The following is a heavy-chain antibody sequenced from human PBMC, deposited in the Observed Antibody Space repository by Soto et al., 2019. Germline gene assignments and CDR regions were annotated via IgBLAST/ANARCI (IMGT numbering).Heavy chain of an antibody. CDR2: INPNGGST. D-gene: IGHD1-26*01. Sequence: ASVKVSCKAPADTFTSYYIHWVRQAPGNGPEWMGIINPNGGSTRFAQSFQGRITMTRDTSTSTLYMELRSLISEDTATQYWARSSAGAFGSIIEGSNWLAPWAQGSLVTVSS. J-gene: IGHJ5*02. V-gene: IGHV1-46*01. CDR1: ADTFTSYY. CDR3: ARSSAGAFGSIIEGSNWLAP.